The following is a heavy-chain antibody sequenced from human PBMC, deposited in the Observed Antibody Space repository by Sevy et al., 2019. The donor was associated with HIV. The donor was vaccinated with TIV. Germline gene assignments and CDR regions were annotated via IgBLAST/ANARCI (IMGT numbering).Heavy chain of an antibody. D-gene: IGHD4-17*01. CDR1: GFTFSSYE. CDR2: ISNSGSNI. Sequence: GGSPRLSCTASGFTFSSYEMNWVRQAPGKGLEWVSYISNSGSNIYYSDSVKGRFTISRDNAKNSLYLQMNSLRAEDTAVYYCARDLPPSATTVAHFDYWGRGTLVTVSS. CDR3: ARDLPPSATTVAHFDY. V-gene: IGHV3-48*03. J-gene: IGHJ4*02.